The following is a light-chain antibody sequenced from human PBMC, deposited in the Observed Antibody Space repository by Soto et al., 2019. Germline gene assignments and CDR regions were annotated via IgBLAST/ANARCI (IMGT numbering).Light chain of an antibody. J-gene: IGLJ1*01. CDR1: SSDVGGYNY. CDR3: SSYTSGSTRFV. V-gene: IGLV2-14*01. CDR2: EVS. Sequence: QSALTQPASVSGSPGQSITISCTGTSSDVGGYNYVSWYQQHPGKAPKLMIYEVSNRPSGVSHRFSGSKSGNTASLTISGLQAEDEADYYCSSYTSGSTRFVFGTGTKVTVL.